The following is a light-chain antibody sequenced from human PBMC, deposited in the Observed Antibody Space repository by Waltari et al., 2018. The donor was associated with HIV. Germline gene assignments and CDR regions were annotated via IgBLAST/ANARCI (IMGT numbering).Light chain of an antibody. Sequence: QSALTQPASVSGSLGQSITISCTGTSSDVGGYNYVSWYQQHPGKAPKLMIYDVSNRPSGVSNRFSGSKSGNTASLTISGLQAEDEADYYCSSYTSSFVVVGGGTKLSVL. J-gene: IGLJ2*01. CDR3: SSYTSSFVV. V-gene: IGLV2-14*03. CDR2: DVS. CDR1: SSDVGGYNY.